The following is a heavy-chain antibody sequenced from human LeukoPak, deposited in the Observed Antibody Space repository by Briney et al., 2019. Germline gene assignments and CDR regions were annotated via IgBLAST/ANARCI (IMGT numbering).Heavy chain of an antibody. V-gene: IGHV3-33*01. D-gene: IGHD3-10*01. CDR1: GFTFSDHG. CDR2: IWYNESKK. J-gene: IGHJ4*02. CDR3: ARDPYGSGDGYFDY. Sequence: GGSLRLSCAASGFTFSDHGMHWVRQAPGKGLEWVAIIWYNESKKYYAESVKGRFTISRDNSKNTLYLQMSSLRAEDTALYYCARDPYGSGDGYFDYWGQGTLVTVSS.